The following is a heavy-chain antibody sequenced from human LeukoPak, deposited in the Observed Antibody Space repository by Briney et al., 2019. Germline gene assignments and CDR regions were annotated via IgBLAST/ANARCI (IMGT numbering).Heavy chain of an antibody. J-gene: IGHJ6*03. CDR1: GFTFSSYA. D-gene: IGHD1/OR15-1a*01. CDR3: AKDWFAGVVEIAGKWKNHMDV. V-gene: IGHV3-23*01. Sequence: GGSLRLSCAASGFTFSSYAMSWVRQAPGKGLEWVSTIKARGDNTYYADSVKGRFTISRDNYENTLYLQMNTLRAEDTAVYYCAKDWFAGVVEIAGKWKNHMDVWGKGTTVIVSS. CDR2: IKARGDNT.